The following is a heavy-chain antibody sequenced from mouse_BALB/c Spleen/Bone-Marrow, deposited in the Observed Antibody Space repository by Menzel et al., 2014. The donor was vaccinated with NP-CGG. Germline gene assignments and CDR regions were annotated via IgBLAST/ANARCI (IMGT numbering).Heavy chain of an antibody. D-gene: IGHD2-1*01. CDR1: GYTFTSYW. CDR2: INPSTGYT. V-gene: IGHV1-7*01. J-gene: IGHJ4*01. CDR3: ARKGNYVAMDY. Sequence: QVQLQQSGAELAKPGASVKMSCKASGYTFTSYWMHWVKQRPGQGLEWIGYINPSTGYTEYDQKFKDKATLTADKSSSAAYMQLSSLTSEDSAVYYCARKGNYVAMDYWGQGTSVTVSS.